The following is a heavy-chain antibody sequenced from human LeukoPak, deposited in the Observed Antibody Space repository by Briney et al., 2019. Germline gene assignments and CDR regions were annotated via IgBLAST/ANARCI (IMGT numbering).Heavy chain of an antibody. CDR2: ITSSSSTV. Sequence: PGGSLRLSCAESGFTFSSYGMHWVRQAPGKGLEWVSYITSSSSTVYYADSVKGRFTISRDNAKNSLYLQMNSLRAEDTAVYYCARDLVASSYYFDYWGQGTPVTVSS. D-gene: IGHD2-15*01. J-gene: IGHJ4*02. V-gene: IGHV3-48*01. CDR1: GFTFSSYG. CDR3: ARDLVASSYYFDY.